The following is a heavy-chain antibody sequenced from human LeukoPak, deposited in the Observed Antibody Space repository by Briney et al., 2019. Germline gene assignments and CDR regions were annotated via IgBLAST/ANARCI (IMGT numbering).Heavy chain of an antibody. D-gene: IGHD5/OR15-5a*01. V-gene: IGHV3-49*03. Sequence: PGESLRLSCAASGFTVSSNYMSWFRQAPGKGLEWVGFIRSKAYGGTTEYAASVKGRFTISRDDSKSIAYLQMNSLKTEDTAVYYCTRGVPQDYWGQGTLVTVSS. J-gene: IGHJ4*02. CDR3: TRGVPQDY. CDR2: IRSKAYGGTT. CDR1: GFTVSSNY.